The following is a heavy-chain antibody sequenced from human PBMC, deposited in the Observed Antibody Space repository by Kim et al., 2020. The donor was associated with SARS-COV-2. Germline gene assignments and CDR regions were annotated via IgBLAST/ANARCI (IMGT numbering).Heavy chain of an antibody. V-gene: IGHV4-59*01. CDR2: IYYSGST. D-gene: IGHD4-17*01. CDR3: ARVPHREDYGDYGYFDY. Sequence: SETLSLTCTVSGGSISSYYWSWIRQPPGKGLEWIGYIYYSGSTNYNPSLKSRVTISVDTSKNQFSLKLSSVTAADTAVYYCARVPHREDYGDYGYFDYWGQGTLVTVSS. CDR1: GGSISSYY. J-gene: IGHJ4*02.